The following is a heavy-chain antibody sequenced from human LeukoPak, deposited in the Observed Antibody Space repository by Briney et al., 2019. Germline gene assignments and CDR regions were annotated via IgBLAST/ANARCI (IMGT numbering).Heavy chain of an antibody. Sequence: GGSLRLSCAASGFTFSSYGMHWVRQAPGKGLEWVAFIRYDGSNKYYADSVKGRFTISRDNSKNTLYLQMNSLRAEDTAVYYCAKDTRSYCSSTSCYPFDYWGQGTLVTVSS. V-gene: IGHV3-30*02. CDR3: AKDTRSYCSSTSCYPFDY. CDR1: GFTFSSYG. D-gene: IGHD2-2*01. J-gene: IGHJ4*02. CDR2: IRYDGSNK.